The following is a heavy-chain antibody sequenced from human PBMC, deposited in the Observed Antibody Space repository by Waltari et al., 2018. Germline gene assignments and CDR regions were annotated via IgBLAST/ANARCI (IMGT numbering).Heavy chain of an antibody. CDR1: GGSISSYY. D-gene: IGHD3-22*01. CDR3: ARERYYYDSSGYED. CDR2: IYTSGST. V-gene: IGHV4-4*07. Sequence: QVQLQESGPGLVKPSETLSLTCTVSGGSISSYYWSWIRQPAGKGLEWIGRIYTSGSTNYNPSLKSRVTMAVDTSKNQFSLKLSSVTAADTAVYYCARERYYYDSSGYEDWGQGTLVTVSS. J-gene: IGHJ4*02.